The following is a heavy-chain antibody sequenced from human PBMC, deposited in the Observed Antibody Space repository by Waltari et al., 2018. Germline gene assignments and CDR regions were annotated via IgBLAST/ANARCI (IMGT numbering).Heavy chain of an antibody. CDR3: ATDGAYCGGDCFRLAFDI. CDR1: GYTLTELS. Sequence: QVQLVQSGAEVKKPGASVKVSCKVSGYTLTELSMHWVRQAPGKGLEWMGGFDPEEGETSYAQKFQGRVTMTDDTSTDTAYMELSSLRSEDTAVYYCATDGAYCGGDCFRLAFDIWGQGTMVTVSS. V-gene: IGHV1-24*01. CDR2: FDPEEGET. J-gene: IGHJ3*02. D-gene: IGHD2-21*01.